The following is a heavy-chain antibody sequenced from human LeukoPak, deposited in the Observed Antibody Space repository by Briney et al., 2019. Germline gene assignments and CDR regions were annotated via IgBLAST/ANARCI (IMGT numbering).Heavy chain of an antibody. Sequence: PGGSLRLSCAASGFTFSSYGMHWVRQAPGKGLEWVAVISYDGSNKYYADSVKGRFTISRDNSKNTLYLQMNSLRAEDTAVYYCAIHNLKTTAIVSFDCWGQGTLVTVSS. J-gene: IGHJ4*02. V-gene: IGHV3-30*03. CDR3: AIHNLKTTAIVSFDC. CDR1: GFTFSSYG. D-gene: IGHD1-1*01. CDR2: ISYDGSNK.